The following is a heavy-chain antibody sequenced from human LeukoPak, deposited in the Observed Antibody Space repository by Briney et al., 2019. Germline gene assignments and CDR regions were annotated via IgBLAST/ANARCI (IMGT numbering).Heavy chain of an antibody. D-gene: IGHD5-18*01. CDR2: IKSDGSDT. CDR3: AKETTAMPS. J-gene: IGHJ6*02. Sequence: GGSLRLSCAASGFTLSSYWMHWVRQVPGKGLVWVSRIKSDGSDTRYADSVKGRFTISRDNAKNTLYLQMNSLRAEDTAVYYCAKETTAMPSWGQGTTVTVSS. CDR1: GFTLSSYW. V-gene: IGHV3-74*01.